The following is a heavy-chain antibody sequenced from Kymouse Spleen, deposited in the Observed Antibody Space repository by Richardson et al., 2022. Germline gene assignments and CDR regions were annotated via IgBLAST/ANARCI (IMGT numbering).Heavy chain of an antibody. CDR3: ARAYGSGSPYFDY. D-gene: IGHD3-10*01. CDR2: INHSGST. Sequence: QVQLQQWGAGLLKPSETLSLTCAVYGGSFSGYYWSWIRQPPGKGLEWIGEINHSGSTNYNPSLKSRVTISVDTSKNQFSLKLSSVTAADTAVYYCARAYGSGSPYFDYWGQGTLVTVSS. J-gene: IGHJ4*02. V-gene: IGHV4-34*01. CDR1: GGSFSGYY.